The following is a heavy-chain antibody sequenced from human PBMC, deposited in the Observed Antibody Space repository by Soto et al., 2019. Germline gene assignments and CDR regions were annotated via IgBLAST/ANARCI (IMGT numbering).Heavy chain of an antibody. Sequence: GESLKISCRGSGYYCSSYWIAWVRQMSGKGLEWLGSVYVSDSETKYSPSFQGQVTISADKYTNTAYLYWSSLKASDTAMYYCARRGTLSGRDAFDVWGEGTMVTVSS. D-gene: IGHD5-12*01. J-gene: IGHJ3*01. CDR1: GYYCSSYW. CDR3: ARRGTLSGRDAFDV. V-gene: IGHV5-51*01. CDR2: VYVSDSET.